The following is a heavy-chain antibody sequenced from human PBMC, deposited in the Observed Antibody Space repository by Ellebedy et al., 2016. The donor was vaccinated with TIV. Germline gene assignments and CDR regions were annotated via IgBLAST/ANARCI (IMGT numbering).Heavy chain of an antibody. CDR1: GFTFSNYT. CDR2: ISYDGSNK. Sequence: GESLKIPCAASGFTFSNYTMHWVRRAPGKGLEWVAVISYDGSNKHYADSVKGRFTISRDNSKNTLYLQMNSLRAEDTAVYYCAKGLSLWYGGNDYWGQGTLVTVSS. V-gene: IGHV3-30-3*01. D-gene: IGHD3-10*01. CDR3: AKGLSLWYGGNDY. J-gene: IGHJ4*02.